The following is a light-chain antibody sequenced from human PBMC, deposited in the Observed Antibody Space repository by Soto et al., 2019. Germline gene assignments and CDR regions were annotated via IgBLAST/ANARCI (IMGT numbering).Light chain of an antibody. CDR2: AAS. V-gene: IGKV1-27*01. Sequence: DIQMTQSPSSLSASVGDRVTITCRASQGISNFLAWYQQKPGKVPKLLISAASTLQSGVPSRFSGSGSGTDFTLTITSRQPEDVATYYCQKYSSVSTFGQGARLEIK. CDR3: QKYSSVST. J-gene: IGKJ5*01. CDR1: QGISNF.